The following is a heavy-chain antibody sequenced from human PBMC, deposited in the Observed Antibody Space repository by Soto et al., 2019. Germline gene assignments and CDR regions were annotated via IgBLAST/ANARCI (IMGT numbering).Heavy chain of an antibody. Sequence: QVQLVQSGAEVKKPGASVKVSCKASGYTFTGYYMHWVRQAPGQGLEWMGWINPNSGGTNYAQKFQGWVTMTRDTSISTAYMELSRLRSDDTAVYYCARDRQSYSSSWAPYVFDYWGQGTLVTVSS. CDR1: GYTFTGYY. V-gene: IGHV1-2*04. D-gene: IGHD6-13*01. CDR2: INPNSGGT. J-gene: IGHJ4*02. CDR3: ARDRQSYSSSWAPYVFDY.